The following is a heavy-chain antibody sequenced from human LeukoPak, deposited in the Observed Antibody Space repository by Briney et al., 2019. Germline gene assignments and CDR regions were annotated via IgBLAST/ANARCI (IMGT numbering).Heavy chain of an antibody. CDR1: GGTFSSYA. V-gene: IGHV1-46*01. CDR3: ARAESSRDAFDI. J-gene: IGHJ3*02. Sequence: ASVKVSCKASGGTFSSYAISWVRQAPGQGLEWMGIINPSGGSTSYAQKFQGRVTMTRDMSTSTVYMELSSLRSEDTAVYYCARAESSRDAFDIWGQGTMVTVSS. CDR2: INPSGGST.